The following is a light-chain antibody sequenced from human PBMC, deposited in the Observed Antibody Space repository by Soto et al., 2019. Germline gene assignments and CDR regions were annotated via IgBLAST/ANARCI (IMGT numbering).Light chain of an antibody. CDR2: DAS. V-gene: IGKV3-11*01. CDR3: QHRSNWPPD. CDR1: QSVGSY. J-gene: IGKJ3*01. Sequence: EIVLTQSPATLSLSPGERATLSCRASQSVGSYLAWYQQKPGQAPRLFIYDASNRATGIPARFSGSESGTDFTLTISSLEPDDFAVYYCQHRSNWPPDFGPGTKVDFK.